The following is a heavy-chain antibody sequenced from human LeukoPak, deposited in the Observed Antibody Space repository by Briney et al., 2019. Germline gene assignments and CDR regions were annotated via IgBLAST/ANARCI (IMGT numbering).Heavy chain of an antibody. CDR2: IYYSGRT. V-gene: IGHV4-59*08. Sequence: SETLSLTCTVSGGPISGYYWNWIRQPPGKGLEWIGSIYYSGRTSFNGSLKTRITMSVDTSKNQFSLKLTSVTAADTAIYYCARRGYYGWGSVYWGQGTLVTVSS. CDR3: ARRGYYGWGSVY. CDR1: GGPISGYY. D-gene: IGHD3-10*01. J-gene: IGHJ4*02.